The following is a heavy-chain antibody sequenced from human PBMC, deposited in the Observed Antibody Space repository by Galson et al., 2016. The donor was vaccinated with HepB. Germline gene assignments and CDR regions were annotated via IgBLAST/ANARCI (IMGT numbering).Heavy chain of an antibody. D-gene: IGHD5-24*01. CDR1: GFTFSSYA. CDR2: ISYDGTNK. V-gene: IGHV3-30*04. CDR3: ARERWLQSGPVLPFDY. Sequence: SLRLSCAVSGFTFSSYAMHWVRQAPGKGLQCVAVISYDGTNKYYADSVKGRFTISRDNSKNTVFLHVNSLRDEDTAVYYCARERWLQSGPVLPFDYWGQGTLVTVSS. J-gene: IGHJ4*02.